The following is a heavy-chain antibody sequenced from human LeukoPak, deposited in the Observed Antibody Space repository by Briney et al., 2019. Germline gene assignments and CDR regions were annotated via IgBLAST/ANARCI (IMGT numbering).Heavy chain of an antibody. CDR2: IYTSGRT. J-gene: IGHJ5*02. Sequence: SETLSLTCTVSGGSFSSGSYYWSWIRQPAGKGLEWIGRIYTSGRTNYNPSLKSRVTISVDKSKNQFSLKLSSVTAAYTAVYYCARDVEDGIAAVRWFDPWGQGTLVTVSS. CDR1: GGSFSSGSYY. V-gene: IGHV4-61*02. CDR3: ARDVEDGIAAVRWFDP. D-gene: IGHD6-13*01.